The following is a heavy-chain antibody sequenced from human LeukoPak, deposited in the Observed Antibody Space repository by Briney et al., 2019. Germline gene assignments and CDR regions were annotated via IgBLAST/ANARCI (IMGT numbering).Heavy chain of an antibody. CDR2: IYPGDSDT. Sequence: GASLQISCKGSGSIFTSYWIGWVRPLPGKGLEWMGIIYPGDSDTRYSPSFQGQVTISADKSISTAYLQWSSLKASDTAMYYCARHDSSSWDIDYWGQGTLVTVSS. CDR3: ARHDSSSWDIDY. D-gene: IGHD6-13*01. CDR1: GSIFTSYW. V-gene: IGHV5-51*01. J-gene: IGHJ4*02.